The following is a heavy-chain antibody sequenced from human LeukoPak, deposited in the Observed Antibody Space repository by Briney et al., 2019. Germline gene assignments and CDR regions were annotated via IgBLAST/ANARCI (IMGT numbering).Heavy chain of an antibody. CDR1: GGSLSSYY. V-gene: IGHV4-59*01. CDR2: IYYSGST. D-gene: IGHD6-6*01. CDR3: ARVHRLVPGPFHI. J-gene: IGHJ3*02. Sequence: PSETLSLTCTVSGGSLSSYYWSWIRQPPGKGLEWIGNIYYSGSTNYNPSLKSRVTISVDTSKNQFSLNLRSVTAADTAVFYRARVHRLVPGPFHIWGQGTMVIVSS.